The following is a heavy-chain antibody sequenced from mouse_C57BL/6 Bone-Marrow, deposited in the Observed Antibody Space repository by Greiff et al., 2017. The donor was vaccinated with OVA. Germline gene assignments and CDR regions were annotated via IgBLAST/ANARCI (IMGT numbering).Heavy chain of an antibody. CDR3: ARNYGNYPRFGY. Sequence: ESGPGLVKPSQSLSLTCSVTGYSITSGYYWNWIRQFPGNKLEWMGYISYDGSNNYNPSLNIRISITRDTSKNQFFLTLNSVTTEDTSTYYCARNYGNYPRFGYWGQGTLVTVSA. CDR2: ISYDGSN. V-gene: IGHV3-6*01. J-gene: IGHJ3*01. D-gene: IGHD2-1*01. CDR1: GYSITSGYY.